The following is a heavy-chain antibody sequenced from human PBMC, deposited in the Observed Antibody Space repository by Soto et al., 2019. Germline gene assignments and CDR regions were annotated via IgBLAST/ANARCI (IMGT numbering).Heavy chain of an antibody. J-gene: IGHJ4*02. Sequence: QVQLVQSGAEVKKPGAPVKVSCKASGYTFTSYYMHWVRQAPGQGLEWMGIINPSGGSTSYAQKFQGRVTMTRDTSTSTVYMELSSLRSEDTAVYYCARAEESLGSGRFWGQGTLVTVSS. V-gene: IGHV1-46*03. CDR2: INPSGGST. D-gene: IGHD3-10*01. CDR1: GYTFTSYY. CDR3: ARAEESLGSGRF.